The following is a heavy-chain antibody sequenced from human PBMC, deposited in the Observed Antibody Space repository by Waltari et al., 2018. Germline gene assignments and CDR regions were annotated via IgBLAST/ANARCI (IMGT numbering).Heavy chain of an antibody. V-gene: IGHV4-4*07. Sequence: QVQLQESGPGLVKPSETLSLTCTVSGGSISSYYWSWIRQPAGKGLEWIGRIYTSGSTNYNPSLKSRVTMSVDTAKNQVSLKLSSVTAADTAVYYCARGPIRFLEWLRDDDAFDIWGQGTMVTVSS. CDR3: ARGPIRFLEWLRDDDAFDI. CDR1: GGSISSYY. J-gene: IGHJ3*02. D-gene: IGHD3-3*01. CDR2: IYTSGST.